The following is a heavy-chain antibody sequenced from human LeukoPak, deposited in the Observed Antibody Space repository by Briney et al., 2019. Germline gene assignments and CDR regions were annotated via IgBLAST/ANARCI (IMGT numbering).Heavy chain of an antibody. V-gene: IGHV1-2*02. D-gene: IGHD1-7*01. CDR2: INPNSGGT. CDR1: GYTFTGYY. J-gene: IGHJ4*02. CDR3: ATVMGGTTPFDY. Sequence: ASVKVSCKASGYTFTGYYMHWVRPAPGQGLEWMGWINPNSGGTNYAQKFQGRVTMTRDTSISTAYMELSSLRSEDTAVYYCATVMGGTTPFDYWGQGTLVTVSS.